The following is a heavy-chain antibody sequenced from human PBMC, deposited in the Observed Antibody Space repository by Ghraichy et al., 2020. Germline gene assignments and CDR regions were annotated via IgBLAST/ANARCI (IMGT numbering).Heavy chain of an antibody. CDR1: GYSFTSYW. CDR3: ARRGSDLLYYFDY. V-gene: IGHV5-51*01. J-gene: IGHJ4*02. D-gene: IGHD2-21*02. CDR2: IYPGDSDT. Sequence: GESLNISCKGSGYSFTSYWIGWVRQMPGKGLEWMGIIYPGDSDTRYSPSFQGQVTISADKSISTAYLQWSSLKASDTAMYYCARRGSDLLYYFDYWGQGTLVTVSS.